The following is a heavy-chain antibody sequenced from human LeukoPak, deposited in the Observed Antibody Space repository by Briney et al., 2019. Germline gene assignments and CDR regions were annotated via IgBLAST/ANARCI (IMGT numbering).Heavy chain of an antibody. D-gene: IGHD6-13*01. J-gene: IGHJ4*02. CDR2: ISGNGGTT. CDR1: GFTFSNYA. Sequence: GGSLRLSCAASGFTFSNYAMSWVRQGPGKGLEWVSAISGNGGTTYYADSVKGRFTISRDNSKNTLYLQMNSLRAEDTAVYYCAKGVGPAAAGPGVFDNWGQGTLVSVSS. V-gene: IGHV3-23*01. CDR3: AKGVGPAAAGPGVFDN.